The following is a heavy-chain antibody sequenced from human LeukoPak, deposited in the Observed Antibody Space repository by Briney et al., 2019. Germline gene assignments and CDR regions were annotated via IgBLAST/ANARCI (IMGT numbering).Heavy chain of an antibody. CDR2: ISYDATNK. V-gene: IGHV3-30*18. D-gene: IGHD2/OR15-2a*01. Sequence: GGSLRLSCAASGFTFSSSDMHWVRQAPGKGLEWVAVISYDATNKYYADSVKGRFTLSRNNSKNTLYLQTNTLRDEDTAVYYCAKASSNYFYYFEYWGQGTLVTVSS. J-gene: IGHJ4*02. CDR1: GFTFSSSD. CDR3: AKASSNYFYYFEY.